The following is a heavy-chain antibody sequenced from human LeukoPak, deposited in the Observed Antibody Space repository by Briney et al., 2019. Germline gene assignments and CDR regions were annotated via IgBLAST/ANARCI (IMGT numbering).Heavy chain of an antibody. D-gene: IGHD2-2*03. J-gene: IGHJ3*02. CDR3: ARVPRPGYCSSTTCYPDAFDI. CDR1: GGSISSGDYY. CDR2: IYYSGSI. V-gene: IGHV4-30-4*08. Sequence: SSETLSLTCTVSGGSISSGDYYWSWIRQPPGKGLEWIGYIYYSGSIYYNPSLKSRVTISVDTSKNQFSLKLSSVTAADTAVYYCARVPRPGYCSSTTCYPDAFDIWGQGTMVTVSS.